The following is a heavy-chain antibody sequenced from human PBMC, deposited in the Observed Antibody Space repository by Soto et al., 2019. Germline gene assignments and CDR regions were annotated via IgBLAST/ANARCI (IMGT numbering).Heavy chain of an antibody. CDR2: ISSSSSYI. CDR3: ARRVVATDY. Sequence: EVQLVESGGGLVKPGGSLRLSCAASGFTFSSYSMNWVRQAPGTGLECVSSISSSSSYIYYADSVKGRFTNSRDNAKNSLYLQMNSLRAEDTAVYYCARRVVATDYWGQGTLVTVSS. CDR1: GFTFSSYS. J-gene: IGHJ4*02. D-gene: IGHD5-12*01. V-gene: IGHV3-21*01.